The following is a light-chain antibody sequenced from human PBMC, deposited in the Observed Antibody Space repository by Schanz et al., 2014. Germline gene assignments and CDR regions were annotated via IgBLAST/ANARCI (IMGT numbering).Light chain of an antibody. CDR2: DVS. J-gene: IGLJ2*01. CDR1: SSNVGDSNS. Sequence: QSALTQPASVSGSPGQSITISCTGTSSNVGDSNSVSWYQHHPGRAPKLMIYDVSKRPSGVPDRFSGSKSGNTASLTISGLQAEDEADYYCSSYAGSNNLVFGGGTKVTVL. V-gene: IGLV2-8*01. CDR3: SSYAGSNNLV.